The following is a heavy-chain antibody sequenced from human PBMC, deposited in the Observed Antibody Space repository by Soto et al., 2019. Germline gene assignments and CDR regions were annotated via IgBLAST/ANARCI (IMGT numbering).Heavy chain of an antibody. J-gene: IGHJ4*02. CDR3: ASATLPRPSSADFDF. CDR1: GYNFNACD. Sequence: ASVKVSCKSSGYNFNACDIHWVRQTPGQGLEWMGWINPNSGGTKFPQRFQGRVTITSNTSINTPYLEVTILTSADTAMYFFASATLPRPSSADFDFWRQGSLATVSS. V-gene: IGHV1-2*02. D-gene: IGHD2-15*01. CDR2: INPNSGGT.